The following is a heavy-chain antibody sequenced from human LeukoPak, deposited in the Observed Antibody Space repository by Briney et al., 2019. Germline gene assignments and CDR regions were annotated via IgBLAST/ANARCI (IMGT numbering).Heavy chain of an antibody. D-gene: IGHD3-3*01. J-gene: IGHJ4*02. CDR2: ISGSGDTT. CDR1: GFIFSNYA. Sequence: GGSLRLSCATSGFIFSNYAVNWVRQAPGKGLEWVSIISGSGDTTYYADSVKGRFTISRDNSKNTLYLQMNSLRAEDTAVYYCAKRKLDYDFWSGFYYWGQGTLVTVSS. V-gene: IGHV3-23*01. CDR3: AKRKLDYDFWSGFYY.